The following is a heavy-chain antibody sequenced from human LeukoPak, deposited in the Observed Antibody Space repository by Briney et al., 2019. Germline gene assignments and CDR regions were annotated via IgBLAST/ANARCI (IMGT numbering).Heavy chain of an antibody. Sequence: SETLSLTYTVSGGSISTYYWSWIRQPPGQGLEYIGYIYYSGSTNYNPSLKSRVTMSLDTSKNQFSLKLSSVTAADTAVYYCAREEVPHGFDIWGQGTMVTVSS. J-gene: IGHJ3*02. CDR3: AREEVPHGFDI. CDR1: GGSISTYY. CDR2: IYYSGST. V-gene: IGHV4-59*01.